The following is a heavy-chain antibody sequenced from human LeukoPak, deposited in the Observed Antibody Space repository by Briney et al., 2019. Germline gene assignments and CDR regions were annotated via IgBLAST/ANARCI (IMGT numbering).Heavy chain of an antibody. D-gene: IGHD6-19*01. V-gene: IGHV4-4*07. J-gene: IGHJ6*03. Sequence: PSETLSLTCTVSGGSISSYYWSWIRQPAGKGLEWIGRIYTSGSTNYNPSLKSRVTMSVDTSKNQFSLKLSSVAAADTAVYYCARVGAVAAIPYYYYYMDVWGKGTTVTVS. CDR1: GGSISSYY. CDR2: IYTSGST. CDR3: ARVGAVAAIPYYYYYMDV.